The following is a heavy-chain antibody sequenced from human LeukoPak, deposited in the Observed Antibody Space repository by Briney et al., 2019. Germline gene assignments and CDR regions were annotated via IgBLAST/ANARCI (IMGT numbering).Heavy chain of an antibody. CDR3: ARAVQLERRHAAFDI. J-gene: IGHJ3*02. D-gene: IGHD1-1*01. CDR2: ISVSSTFI. Sequence: GGSLRLSCVVSGFTFSSYNMKWVRQAPGKGLEWVSYISVSSTFIYYADSVKGRFAISRDNSKNTLYLQMNSLRAEDTAVYYCARAVQLERRHAAFDIWGQGTMVTVSS. V-gene: IGHV3-21*01. CDR1: GFTFSSYN.